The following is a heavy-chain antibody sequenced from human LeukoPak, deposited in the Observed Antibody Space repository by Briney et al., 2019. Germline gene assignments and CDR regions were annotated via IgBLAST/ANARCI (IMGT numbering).Heavy chain of an antibody. CDR3: ATVLAAAGDC. CDR1: GGSISSSSYY. CDR2: IYYSGST. J-gene: IGHJ4*02. D-gene: IGHD6-13*01. V-gene: IGHV4-39*01. Sequence: SETLSLTCTVSGGSISSSSYYWGWIRQPPGKGLEWIGSIYYSGSTYYNPSLKSRVTISVDTSKNQSSLKLSSVTAADTAVYYCATVLAAAGDCWGQGTLVTVSS.